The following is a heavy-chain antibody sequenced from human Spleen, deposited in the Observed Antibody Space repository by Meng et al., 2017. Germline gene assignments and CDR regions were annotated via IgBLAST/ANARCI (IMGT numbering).Heavy chain of an antibody. Sequence: GESLKISCAASGFTFSSYAINWVRQAPGKGLEWVSYIGGSGGSTYYADSVKGRFTISRDNSKNTVFLQINSLRAEDTAVYYCARSPIDKYDLSALPLDYWGQGTLVTVSS. CDR2: IGGSGGST. V-gene: IGHV3-23*01. CDR1: GFTFSSYA. D-gene: IGHD3-22*01. CDR3: ARSPIDKYDLSALPLDY. J-gene: IGHJ4*02.